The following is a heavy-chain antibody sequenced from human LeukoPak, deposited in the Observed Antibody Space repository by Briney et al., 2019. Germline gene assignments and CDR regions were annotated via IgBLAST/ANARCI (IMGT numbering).Heavy chain of an antibody. CDR3: ARGAWATRLAS. Sequence: SETLSLTCAVYGESLNSYYWSWVRQPPGEGLEWIGEIYESGTTKYNPSLKSRVAISMVPSKQQFSLRLSSVTAADTAAYYCARGAWATRLASWGLGTPVIVSS. J-gene: IGHJ4*02. V-gene: IGHV4-34*01. CDR2: IYESGTT. D-gene: IGHD2-15*01. CDR1: GESLNSYY.